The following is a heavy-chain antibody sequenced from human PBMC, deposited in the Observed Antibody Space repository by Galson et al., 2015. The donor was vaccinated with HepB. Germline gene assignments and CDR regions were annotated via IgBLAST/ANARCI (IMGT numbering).Heavy chain of an antibody. J-gene: IGHJ5*02. CDR1: GFTFSDVW. CDR3: KTDPYFRITPTGAGWFDP. V-gene: IGHV3-15*01. Sequence: SLRLSCAASGFTFSDVWMTWVRQAPGKGLEWVGRIKRKTDGETKDYAAPVKGRFTISRDDSENTLYLQMNSLKPEDTGVYYCKTDPYFRITPTGAGWFDPWGQGTLVTVSS. CDR2: IKRKTDGETK. D-gene: IGHD7-27*01.